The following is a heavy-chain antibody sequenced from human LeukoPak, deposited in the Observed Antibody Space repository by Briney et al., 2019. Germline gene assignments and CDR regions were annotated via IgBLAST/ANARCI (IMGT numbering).Heavy chain of an antibody. J-gene: IGHJ4*02. V-gene: IGHV4-61*08. CDR1: GASVGSAGYY. D-gene: IGHD6-19*01. Sequence: SETLSLTCTVSGASVGSAGYYWSWIRQPPGGGLEWIGYIYYISNTNYNPSLKSRVTISVDTSKNQFSLKLSSVTAADTAVYYCARHLGIAVAGHFDYWGQGTLVTVSS. CDR2: IYYISNT. CDR3: ARHLGIAVAGHFDY.